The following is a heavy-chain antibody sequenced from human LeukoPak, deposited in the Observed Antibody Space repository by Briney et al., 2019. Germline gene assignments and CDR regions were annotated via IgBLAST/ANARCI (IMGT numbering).Heavy chain of an antibody. CDR2: IWYDGSNK. CDR1: GFTFSSYG. CDR3: AKDHYWSIDY. Sequence: PGGSLRLSCAASGFTFSSYGMHWVRQAPGKGLEWVAVIWYDGSNKYYADSVKGRFTISRDIAKNTPYLQMNSLRAEDTGVYYCAKDHYWSIDYWGRGTLVTVSS. J-gene: IGHJ4*02. V-gene: IGHV3-33*03. D-gene: IGHD3-3*01.